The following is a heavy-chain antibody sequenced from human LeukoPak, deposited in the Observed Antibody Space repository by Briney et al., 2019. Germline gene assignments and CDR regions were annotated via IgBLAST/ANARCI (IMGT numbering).Heavy chain of an antibody. CDR1: GYTFTGYY. V-gene: IGHV1-2*02. CDR3: ARDAYYGGSGSYPDY. CDR2: INPNSGGP. Sequence: ASVKVSCKASGYTFTGYYIHWVRQAPGQGLEWMGWINPNSGGPNYAQKFQGRVTMTRDTSISTAYMELRSDDTAVYYCARDAYYGGSGSYPDYWGQGTLVTVSS. J-gene: IGHJ4*02. D-gene: IGHD3-10*01.